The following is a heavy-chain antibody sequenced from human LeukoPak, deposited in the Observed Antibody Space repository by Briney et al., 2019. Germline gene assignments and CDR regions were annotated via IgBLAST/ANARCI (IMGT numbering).Heavy chain of an antibody. V-gene: IGHV4-39*01. D-gene: IGHD6-13*01. CDR3: ARGSVSSSFVY. CDR2: IYYSGST. J-gene: IGHJ4*02. Sequence: PSETLSLTCTVSGGSISSSSYYWGWIRQPPGKGLEWIGSIYYSGSTYYNPSLKSRVTISVDTSKNQFSLKLSSVTAADTAVYYCARGSVSSSFVYWGQGTLVTVSS. CDR1: GGSISSSSYY.